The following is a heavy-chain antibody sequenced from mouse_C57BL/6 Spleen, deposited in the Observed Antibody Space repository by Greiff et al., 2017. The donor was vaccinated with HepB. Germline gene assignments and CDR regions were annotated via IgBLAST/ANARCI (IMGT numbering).Heavy chain of an antibody. D-gene: IGHD3-2*02. CDR3: ATQAKAY. CDR2: INPNNGGT. CDR1: GYTFTDYN. Sequence: EVKLMGSGPELVKPGASVKIPCKASGYTFTDYNMDWVKQSHGKSLEWIGDINPNNGGTIYNQKFKGKATLTVDKSSSTAYMELRSLTSEDTAVYYCATQAKAYWGQGTLVTVSA. J-gene: IGHJ3*01. V-gene: IGHV1-18*01.